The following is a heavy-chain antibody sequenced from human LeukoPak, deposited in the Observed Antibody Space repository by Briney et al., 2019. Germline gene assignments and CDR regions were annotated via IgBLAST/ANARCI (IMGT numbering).Heavy chain of an antibody. CDR3: ARRLRQNLFVP. CDR1: GVSISSDY. J-gene: IGHJ5*02. D-gene: IGHD4-17*01. CDR2: IYYSGSS. Sequence: PSETLSLTCTVSGVSISSDYWSWIRLPPGKGLEWIGYIYYSGSSNYNPSLKSRVTMSVDTSKNQFSLKLTSVTAADTAVYYCARRLRQNLFVPWGQGTLVTVSS. V-gene: IGHV4-59*08.